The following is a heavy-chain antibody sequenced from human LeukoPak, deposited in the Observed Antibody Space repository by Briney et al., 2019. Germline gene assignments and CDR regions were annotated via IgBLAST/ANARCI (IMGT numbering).Heavy chain of an antibody. CDR3: ATSTPELVEFDY. V-gene: IGHV5-51*01. CDR2: IYPGDSDT. CDR1: GYSFTSYW. J-gene: IGHJ4*02. D-gene: IGHD2-8*02. Sequence: GESLKISCKGSGYSFTSYWIGWVRPMPGKGRGWMGIIYPGDSDTRYSPSFQGQVTISADKSISTAYLQWSSLKASDTAMYYCATSTPELVEFDYWGQGTLVTVSS.